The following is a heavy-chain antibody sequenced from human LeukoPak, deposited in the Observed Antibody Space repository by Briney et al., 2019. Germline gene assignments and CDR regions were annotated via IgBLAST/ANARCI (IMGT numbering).Heavy chain of an antibody. J-gene: IGHJ5*02. CDR3: ARLPVAATGPHGFDP. V-gene: IGHV1-2*02. D-gene: IGHD6-19*01. CDR2: INPNSAAT. CDR1: RYTFTDYY. Sequence: ASVKVSFKASRYTFTDYYIHWVRQAPGQGLEWMGWINPNSAATNCAQKFQGRVTMTRDTSITTAYMEMSSLKSDDTAVYYCARLPVAATGPHGFDPWGQGTLVTVSS.